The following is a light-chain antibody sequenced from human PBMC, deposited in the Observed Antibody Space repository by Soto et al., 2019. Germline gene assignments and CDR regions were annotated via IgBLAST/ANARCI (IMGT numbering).Light chain of an antibody. J-gene: IGKJ1*01. CDR3: HQRQSWPRT. V-gene: IGKV3D-15*03. CDR2: QTS. Sequence: EIVMTQSPDTLSVSPGERATLSCRASQSVSSNLAWYQHRPGQAPRLLIYQTSLRAAGIPARFSASGSGTDFTLTISDVQPEDFALYYCHQRQSWPRTFGQGTKVDIK. CDR1: QSVSSN.